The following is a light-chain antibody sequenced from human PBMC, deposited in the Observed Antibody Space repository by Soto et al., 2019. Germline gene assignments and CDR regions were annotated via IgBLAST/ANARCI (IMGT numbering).Light chain of an antibody. CDR3: QHYDNWPRWA. CDR1: QSVSSH. Sequence: EIAMRQSPATQSVTPGERATLSCRASQSVSSHLASYHQTPGQAPRPLXYGASTRATGVPARFSGSGSGTDFTLPITSLQSEDVAVYDCQHYDNWPRWAFGQGTKVDI. CDR2: GAS. J-gene: IGKJ1*01. V-gene: IGKV3-15*01.